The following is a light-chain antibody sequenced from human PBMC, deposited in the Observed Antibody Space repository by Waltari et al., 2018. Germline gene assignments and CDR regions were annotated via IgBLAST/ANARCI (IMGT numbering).Light chain of an antibody. CDR3: QKYNSAQYT. V-gene: IGKV1-27*01. CDR2: AAS. J-gene: IGKJ2*01. CDR1: QGITNY. Sequence: DIQMTQSPSSLSASVGDRVTITCRASQGITNYLAWYQQKPGKVPKLLISAASTLQSGVPSRFSGRGSGTDFTLTISSLQPEDVATYYCQKYNSAQYTFGQGTKLEIK.